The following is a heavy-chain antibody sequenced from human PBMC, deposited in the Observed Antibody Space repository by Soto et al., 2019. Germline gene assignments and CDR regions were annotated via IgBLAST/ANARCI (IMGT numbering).Heavy chain of an antibody. CDR3: AKDLETGRDGFFYYGMDV. CDR1: GFTFSSYG. D-gene: IGHD3-9*01. Sequence: QVQLVESGGGVVQPGRSLRLSCAASGFTFSSYGLHWVRQAPGKGLEWVALLSDDGSVYNYADSVKGRFGISRDNSKNTLYLQMNSLRPEDSAVYYSAKDLETGRDGFFYYGMDVWGQVTTFTVSS. J-gene: IGHJ6*02. V-gene: IGHV3-30*18. CDR2: LSDDGSVY.